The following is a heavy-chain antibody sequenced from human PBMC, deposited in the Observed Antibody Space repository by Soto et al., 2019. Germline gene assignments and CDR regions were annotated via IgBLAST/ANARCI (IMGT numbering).Heavy chain of an antibody. D-gene: IGHD6-13*01. J-gene: IGHJ4*02. V-gene: IGHV3-33*01. Sequence: GGSLRLSCAASGSTFSSYGMHWVRQAPGKGLEWVAVIWYDGSNKYYADSVKGRFTISRDDSKNTLYLQMNSLRAEDTAVYYCASSPIYSSSWYPFDYWGQGTLVTVSS. CDR2: IWYDGSNK. CDR3: ASSPIYSSSWYPFDY. CDR1: GSTFSSYG.